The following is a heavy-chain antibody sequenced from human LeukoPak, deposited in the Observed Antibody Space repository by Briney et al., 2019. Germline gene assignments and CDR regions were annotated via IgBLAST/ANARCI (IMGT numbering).Heavy chain of an antibody. CDR3: ARQVEDIVVVVAATPHYGMDV. D-gene: IGHD2-15*01. J-gene: IGHJ6*04. CDR1: GYSFTSYW. CDR2: IDPSDSYT. Sequence: GESLKISCKGSGYSFTSYWISWVRQMPGKGPEWMGRIDPSDSYTNYSPSFQGHVTISADKSISTAYLQWSGLKASDTAMYYCARQVEDIVVVVAATPHYGMDVWGKGTTVTVSS. V-gene: IGHV5-10-1*01.